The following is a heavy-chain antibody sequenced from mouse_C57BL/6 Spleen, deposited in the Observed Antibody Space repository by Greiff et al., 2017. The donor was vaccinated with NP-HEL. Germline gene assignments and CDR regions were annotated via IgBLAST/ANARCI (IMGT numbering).Heavy chain of an antibody. CDR2: IYPSDSET. CDR3: ARRRNPYYYAMDY. J-gene: IGHJ4*01. CDR1: GYTFTSYW. V-gene: IGHV1-61*01. Sequence: VQLQQPGAELVRPGSSVKLSCKASGYTFTSYWMDWVKQRPGQGLEWIGNIYPSDSETHYNQKFKDKATLTVDKSSSTAYMQLSSLTSEDSAVYYCARRRNPYYYAMDYWGQGTSVTVSS.